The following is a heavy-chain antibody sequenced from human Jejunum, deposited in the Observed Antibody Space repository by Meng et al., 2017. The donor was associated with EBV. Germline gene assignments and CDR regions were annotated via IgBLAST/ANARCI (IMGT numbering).Heavy chain of an antibody. CDR3: AKDVVGATDF. D-gene: IGHD1-26*01. CDR2: FSGSGGPT. V-gene: IGHV3-23*04. CDR1: GFTFSSYA. J-gene: IGHJ4*02. Sequence: VEWVGVGGGLVQPGGSLILPCAAFGFTFSSYAMTWVRQAPGKGLEWLSTFSGSGGPTYYADSVRGRFTISRDNSKTTLYLQMNTLRAEDTAVYYCAKDVVGATDFWGQGTLVTVSS.